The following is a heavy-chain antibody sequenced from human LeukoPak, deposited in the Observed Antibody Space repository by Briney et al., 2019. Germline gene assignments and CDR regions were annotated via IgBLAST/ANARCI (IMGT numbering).Heavy chain of an antibody. CDR1: GFTFDDYG. J-gene: IGHJ4*02. Sequence: GGSLRLSCAASGFTFDDYGMSWVRQAPGKGLEWVSGINWNGGSTVYADSVKGRFTISRDNAKNSLYLQMNSLRAEDTALYYCARKGPGKGSSGWYRYWGQGTLVTVSS. D-gene: IGHD6-19*01. CDR2: INWNGGST. CDR3: ARKGPGKGSSGWYRY. V-gene: IGHV3-20*04.